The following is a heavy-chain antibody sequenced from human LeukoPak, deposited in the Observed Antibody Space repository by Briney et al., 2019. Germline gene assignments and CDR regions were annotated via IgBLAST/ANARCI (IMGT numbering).Heavy chain of an antibody. CDR1: EYTFTGYY. CDR3: ARGDMYFQDNAYRSLDH. CDR2: ISPKSDDT. J-gene: IGHJ4*02. V-gene: IGHV1-2*02. Sequence: GASVKVSCKASEYTFTGYYMHWVRQAPGQGLEWMGWISPKSDDTKYAQKFQGRLTVTRDTSISTTYMYLSRLRPDDTAVYYCARGDMYFQDNAYRSLDHWGQGTLVTVSS. D-gene: IGHD3-16*01.